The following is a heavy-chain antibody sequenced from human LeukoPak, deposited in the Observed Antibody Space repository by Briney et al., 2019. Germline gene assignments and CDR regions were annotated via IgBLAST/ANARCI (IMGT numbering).Heavy chain of an antibody. J-gene: IGHJ4*02. V-gene: IGHV4-34*01. Sequence: SETLSLTRAVYGGSFSGYYWSWIRQPPGKGLEWIGEINHSGSTNYNPSLKSRVTISVDTSKNQFSLKLSSVTAADTAVYFCARGVRRSDTTTVDGLDYWGQGTLVTVSS. CDR1: GGSFSGYY. CDR2: INHSGST. CDR3: ARGVRRSDTTTVDGLDY. D-gene: IGHD4-23*01.